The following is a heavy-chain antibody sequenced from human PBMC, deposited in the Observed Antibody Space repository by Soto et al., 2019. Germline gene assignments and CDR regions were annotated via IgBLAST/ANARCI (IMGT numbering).Heavy chain of an antibody. V-gene: IGHV3-33*01. CDR2: IWYDGSNK. J-gene: IGHJ4*02. Sequence: QVQLVESGGGVVQPGRSLRLSCAASGFTFSSYGMHWVRQAPGKGLEWVAVIWYDGSNKYYADSVKGRFTISRDNSKNTLYLQMNCLRAEDTAVYYCARGHSADIVVVVALDYWGQGTLVTVSS. CDR3: ARGHSADIVVVVALDY. CDR1: GFTFSSYG. D-gene: IGHD2-15*01.